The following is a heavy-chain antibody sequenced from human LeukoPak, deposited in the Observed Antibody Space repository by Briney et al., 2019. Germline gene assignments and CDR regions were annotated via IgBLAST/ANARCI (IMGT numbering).Heavy chain of an antibody. J-gene: IGHJ4*02. CDR1: GGSISSYY. CDR3: ARGGPTIAARRTFDY. Sequence: SETLSLTCTVSGGSISSYYWSWIRQPPGKGLDWIGHIYSSGSTNYKPSLKSRVTMSVDTSKNQFSLKLTSVTAADTAVYYCARGGPTIAARRTFDYWGQGTLVTVSS. D-gene: IGHD6-6*01. V-gene: IGHV4-59*01. CDR2: IYSSGST.